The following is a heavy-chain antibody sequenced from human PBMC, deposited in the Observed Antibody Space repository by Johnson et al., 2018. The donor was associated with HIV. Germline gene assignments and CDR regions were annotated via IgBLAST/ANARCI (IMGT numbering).Heavy chain of an antibody. V-gene: IGHV3-11*04. CDR2: ISSSGST. Sequence: QVQLVESGGGVVQPGRSLRLSCAASGFTFSDYYMSWIRQAPGKGLEWVSYISSSGSTYYADSVKGRFTISGDNSKNTLYLQMNSLRAEDTAVYYCASPRWGRDDACDIWGQGTMVTVSS. D-gene: IGHD1-26*01. CDR1: GFTFSDYY. CDR3: ASPRWGRDDACDI. J-gene: IGHJ3*02.